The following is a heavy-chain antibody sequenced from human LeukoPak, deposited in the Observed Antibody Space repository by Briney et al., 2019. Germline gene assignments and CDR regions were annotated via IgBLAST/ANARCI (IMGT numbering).Heavy chain of an antibody. Sequence: PGGSLRLSCAASGFTVSSNYMSWVRQAPGKGLEWVSVIYSGGSTYYADSVKGRFTISRDNSKNTLYLQMNSLRAEDTAVYYCARSPPDYGDYGDLDWYFDLWGRGTLVTVSS. CDR3: ARSPPDYGDYGDLDWYFDL. D-gene: IGHD4-17*01. CDR2: IYSGGST. CDR1: GFTVSSNY. J-gene: IGHJ2*01. V-gene: IGHV3-66*01.